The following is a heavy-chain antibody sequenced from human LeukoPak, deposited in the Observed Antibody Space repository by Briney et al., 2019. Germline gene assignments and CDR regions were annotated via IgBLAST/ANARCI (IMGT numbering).Heavy chain of an antibody. CDR2: VYHSGST. Sequence: SETLSLICTVSGYSISSGYYWGWVRQSPGKGLEWIGTVYHSGSTYYNPSLRSRVTISVDTSKNQISLKLSSVTAADTAVYYCARANRYDLYFDYWGQGTLVTVSS. J-gene: IGHJ4*02. CDR3: ARANRYDLYFDY. V-gene: IGHV4-38-2*02. D-gene: IGHD5-12*01. CDR1: GYSISSGYY.